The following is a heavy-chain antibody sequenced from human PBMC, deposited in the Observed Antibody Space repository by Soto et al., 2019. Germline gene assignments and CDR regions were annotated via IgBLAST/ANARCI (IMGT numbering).Heavy chain of an antibody. CDR2: IYYGGTT. CDR1: GGSISSFY. V-gene: IGHV4-59*01. CDR3: ARECSSISCSHEAFDI. D-gene: IGHD2-2*01. Sequence: SETLSLTCTVSGGSISSFYWSWIRQPPGKGLEWVGYIYYGGTTSYNPSLKSRVTLLVDTSKSQFSLRLSSVSAADTAVYFCARECSSISCSHEAFDIWGQGTMVTVSS. J-gene: IGHJ3*02.